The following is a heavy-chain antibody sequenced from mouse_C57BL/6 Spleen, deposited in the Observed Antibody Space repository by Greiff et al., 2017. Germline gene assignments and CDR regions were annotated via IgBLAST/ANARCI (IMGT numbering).Heavy chain of an antibody. CDR3: ARGDYGSHFDY. D-gene: IGHD1-1*01. J-gene: IGHJ2*01. CDR2: IYPSDSET. V-gene: IGHV1-61*01. Sequence: QVQLQQPGAELVRPGSSVKLSCKASGYTFTSYWMDWVKQRPGQGLEWIGNIYPSDSETHYNQKFKDQATLTVDKSSSTAYMQLSSLTSEDSAVYYCARGDYGSHFDYWGQGTTLTVSS. CDR1: GYTFTSYW.